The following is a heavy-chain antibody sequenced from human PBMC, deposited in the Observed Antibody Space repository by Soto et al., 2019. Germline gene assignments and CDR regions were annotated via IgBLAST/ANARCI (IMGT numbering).Heavy chain of an antibody. V-gene: IGHV3-30-3*01. J-gene: IGHJ4*02. CDR3: AREVYYDFWTGFISQPVYLDQ. Sequence: QVQLVESGGGVVQSGSTLRLSCAASGFTFSRHTMHWVRQAPGKGLEWVAAISDDGSNTYYADSVKGLFTISRDNSKNTQYLQMNSLSSEDTAVHHCAREVYYDFWTGFISQPVYLDQWGQRTLV. D-gene: IGHD3-3*01. CDR1: GFTFSRHT. CDR2: ISDDGSNT.